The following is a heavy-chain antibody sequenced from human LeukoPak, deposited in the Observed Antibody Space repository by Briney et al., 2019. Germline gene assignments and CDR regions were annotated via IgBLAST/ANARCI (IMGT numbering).Heavy chain of an antibody. V-gene: IGHV4-59*08. D-gene: IGHD6-19*01. CDR2: VSDSGGT. CDR1: GASFSDFY. Sequence: SETLSLTCTVSGASFSDFYWSWIRQSPGRGLEWIGYVSDSGGTSYSPSLKSRVTLSVDTSKNQFFLNLNSVTAADTAVYYCARHASGWVGGLDYWGQGTLVTVSS. J-gene: IGHJ4*02. CDR3: ARHASGWVGGLDY.